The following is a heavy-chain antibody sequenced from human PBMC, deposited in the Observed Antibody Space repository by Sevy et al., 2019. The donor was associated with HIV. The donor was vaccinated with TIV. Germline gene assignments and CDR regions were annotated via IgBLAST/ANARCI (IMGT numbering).Heavy chain of an antibody. CDR2: IRNRPNSYTS. V-gene: IGHV3-72*01. CDR3: VRGPNCGVGGCQQISPYCLDV. J-gene: IGHJ6*03. Sequence: GGSLRLSCAASGFTFSDHYVDWVRQAPGKGLEWVGRIRNRPNSYTSEYAASGEGRFTISRDDSRNSGYLQMNSLKTQDSAVYYCVRGPNCGVGGCQQISPYCLDVWGKGATVTVSS. D-gene: IGHD2-15*01. CDR1: GFTFSDHY.